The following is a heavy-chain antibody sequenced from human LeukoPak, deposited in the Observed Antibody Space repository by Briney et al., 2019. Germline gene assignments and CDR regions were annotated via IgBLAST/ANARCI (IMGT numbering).Heavy chain of an antibody. CDR3: ARDAGPGWDWFVP. CDR2: ISSSSSYI. D-gene: IGHD1-26*01. Sequence: GGSLRLSCAASGFTFSSYSMNWVRQAPGEGLEWVSSISSSSSYIYYADSVKGRFTISRDNAKNSLYLQMNSLRAEDTAVYYCARDAGPGWDWFVPWGQGTLVTVSS. J-gene: IGHJ5*02. CDR1: GFTFSSYS. V-gene: IGHV3-21*01.